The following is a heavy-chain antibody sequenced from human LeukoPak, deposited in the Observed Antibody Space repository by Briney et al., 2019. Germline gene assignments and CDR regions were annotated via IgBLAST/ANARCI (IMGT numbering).Heavy chain of an antibody. J-gene: IGHJ4*02. V-gene: IGHV4-30-2*01. Sequence: SETLSLTCTVSGGSISSGGYYWSWIRQPPGKGLEWIGYIYHSGSTYYNPSLKSRVTISVDRSKNQFSLKLSSVTAADTAVYYCARDSSNSIDYWGQGTLVTVSS. CDR1: GGSISSGGYY. D-gene: IGHD6-13*01. CDR3: ARDSSNSIDY. CDR2: IYHSGST.